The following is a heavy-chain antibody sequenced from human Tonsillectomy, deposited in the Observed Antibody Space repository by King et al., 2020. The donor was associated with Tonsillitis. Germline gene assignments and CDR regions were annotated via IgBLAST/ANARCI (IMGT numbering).Heavy chain of an antibody. CDR3: AKDLEGSWPFAQ. Sequence: VQLVESGGGVVQPGGSLTLSCAASGFTFSASVMHWVRQVPGKGLEWVALIMYGGNQKYYADSVKGRFIISRDNFGKTLYLHMSNLRIDDTAIYYCAKDLEGSWPFAQWGQGTLVPVPS. D-gene: IGHD3-3*01. CDR2: IMYGGNQK. J-gene: IGHJ4*02. V-gene: IGHV3-30*02. CDR1: GFTFSASV.